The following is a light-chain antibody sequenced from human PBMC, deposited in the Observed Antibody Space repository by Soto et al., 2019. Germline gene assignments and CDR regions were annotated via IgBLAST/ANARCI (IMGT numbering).Light chain of an antibody. CDR1: SSDVGEYDY. J-gene: IGLJ2*01. CDR2: DVS. Sequence: QSALTQPRSVSGSPGQSVTISCTGTSSDVGEYDYVSWFQQHPGKAPKLIIYDVSKRPSGVPDRFSGSKSGNTASLTISGLQTEDEADYYCCAYVSRYNFVVFGGGTKLTVL. V-gene: IGLV2-11*02. CDR3: CAYVSRYNFVV.